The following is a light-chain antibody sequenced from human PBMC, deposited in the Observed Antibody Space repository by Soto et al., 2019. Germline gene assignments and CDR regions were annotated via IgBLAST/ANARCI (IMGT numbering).Light chain of an antibody. Sequence: DIQMTQSPSSLSAFVGDRVTITCRASQSISNYLNWYQQKPGKGPQLLIYAASSLQSGVPSRFSGSGSGTDFTLTISSLQPEDFATYYCQQSYGTPLTFGQGTKVKIK. J-gene: IGKJ1*01. V-gene: IGKV1-39*01. CDR1: QSISNY. CDR2: AAS. CDR3: QQSYGTPLT.